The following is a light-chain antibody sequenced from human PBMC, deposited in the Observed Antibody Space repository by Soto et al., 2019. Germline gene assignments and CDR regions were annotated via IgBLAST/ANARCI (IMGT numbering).Light chain of an antibody. CDR3: SSYISSSTLNV. J-gene: IGLJ1*01. V-gene: IGLV2-14*01. CDR2: DVS. CDR1: SSDVGGYNY. Sequence: QSALTQPASVSGSPGQSITISCTGTSSDVGGYNYVSWYQQHPGKAPKLMIYDVSKRPSGVSNRFSGSKSGNMASLTISGLQAEDEADYYCSSYISSSTLNVFGTGTSSPS.